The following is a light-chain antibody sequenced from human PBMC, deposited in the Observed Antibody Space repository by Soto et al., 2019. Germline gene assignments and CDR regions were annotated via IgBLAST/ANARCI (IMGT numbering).Light chain of an antibody. CDR1: QSVSSN. J-gene: IGKJ4*01. CDR3: QQYNNWPLT. Sequence: EIVMTQSPATLSVSTGERATXXXXASQSVSSNLAWYQQKPGQAPRLLIYGASTRATGIPARFSGSGSGTEFTLTISSLQSEDFAVYYCQQYNNWPLTFGGGTKV. V-gene: IGKV3-15*01. CDR2: GAS.